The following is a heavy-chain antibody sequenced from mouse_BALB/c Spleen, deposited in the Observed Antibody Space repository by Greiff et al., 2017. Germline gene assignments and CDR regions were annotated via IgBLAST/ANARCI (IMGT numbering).Heavy chain of an antibody. V-gene: IGHV5-4*02. Sequence: DVMLVESGGGLVKPGGSLKLSCAASGFTFSDYYMYWVRQTPEKRLEWVATISDGGSYTYYPDSVKGRFTISRDNAKNTLYLQMSSLKSEDTAMYYCARDGFAYWGQGTLVTVSA. J-gene: IGHJ3*01. CDR2: ISDGGSYT. CDR1: GFTFSDYY. CDR3: ARDGFAY.